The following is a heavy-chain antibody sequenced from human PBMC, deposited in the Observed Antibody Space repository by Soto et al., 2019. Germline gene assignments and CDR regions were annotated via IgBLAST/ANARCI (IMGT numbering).Heavy chain of an antibody. Sequence: QVQVVQSGAEVKKPGASVKVSCKASRYTFTSYTIHWVRQAPGQRLEWMGWINGGKGNTKYSQKFQGRVTITRDTSASTAYMELSSLRSEDTAVYYCAAQLGVGAFDYWGQGTLVTVSS. CDR3: AAQLGVGAFDY. CDR2: INGGKGNT. V-gene: IGHV1-3*01. J-gene: IGHJ4*02. CDR1: RYTFTSYT. D-gene: IGHD7-27*01.